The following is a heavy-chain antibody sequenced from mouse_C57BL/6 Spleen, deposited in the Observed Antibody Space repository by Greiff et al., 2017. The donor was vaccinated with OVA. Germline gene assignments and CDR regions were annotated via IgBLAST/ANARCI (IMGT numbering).Heavy chain of an antibody. CDR2: INPNNGGT. D-gene: IGHD4-1*01. CDR3: ARVLGYWYFDV. CDR1: GYTFTDYN. J-gene: IGHJ1*03. V-gene: IGHV1-22*01. Sequence: EVKLQESGPELVKPGASVKMSCKASGYTFTDYNMHWVKQSHGKSLEWIGYINPNNGGTSYNQKFKGKATLTVNKSSSTAYMELRSLTSEDSAVYYCARVLGYWYFDVWGTGTTVTVSS.